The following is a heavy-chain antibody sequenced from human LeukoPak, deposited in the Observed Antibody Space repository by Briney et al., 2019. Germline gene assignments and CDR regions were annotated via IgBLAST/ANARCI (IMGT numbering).Heavy chain of an antibody. D-gene: IGHD6-6*01. CDR3: ARALAARRRFDY. CDR2: INHSGST. CDR1: GGSFSGYY. V-gene: IGHV4-34*01. Sequence: SSETLSLTCAVYGGSFSGYYWSWIRQPPGKGLGWIGEINHSGSTNYNPSLKSRVTISVDTSKNQFSLKLSSVTAADTAVYYCARALAARRRFDYWGQGTLVTVSS. J-gene: IGHJ4*02.